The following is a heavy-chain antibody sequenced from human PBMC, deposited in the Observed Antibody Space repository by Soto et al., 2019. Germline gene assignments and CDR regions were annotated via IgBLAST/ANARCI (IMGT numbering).Heavy chain of an antibody. CDR3: ARGVKQQQPYYYSGMDV. J-gene: IGHJ6*01. CDR2: IIPILGIA. V-gene: IGHV1-69*02. D-gene: IGHD6-13*01. CDR1: GGTFSSYT. Sequence: QVQLVQSGAEVKKPGSSVKVSCKASGGTFSSYTISWVRQAPGQGLEWMGRIIPILGIANYAQKFQGRVTITANKSTSTAYMELSILSSEDTAVYYCARGVKQQQPYYYSGMDVWGQGTTVTVSS.